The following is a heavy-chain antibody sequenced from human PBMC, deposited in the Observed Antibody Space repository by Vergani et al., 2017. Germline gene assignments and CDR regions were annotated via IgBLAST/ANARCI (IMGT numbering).Heavy chain of an antibody. CDR2: MNPNSGNT. CDR3: ARDMSDSSGYGY. CDR1: GYTFTSYD. Sequence: QGQLAQSGAEVKKPGSSVKVSCKASGYTFTSYDINWVRQATGQGLEWMGWMNPNSGNTGYAQKFQGRVTITRNTSISTAYMELSSLRSEDTAVYYCARDMSDSSGYGYWGQGTLVTVSS. D-gene: IGHD3-22*01. J-gene: IGHJ4*02. V-gene: IGHV1-8*03.